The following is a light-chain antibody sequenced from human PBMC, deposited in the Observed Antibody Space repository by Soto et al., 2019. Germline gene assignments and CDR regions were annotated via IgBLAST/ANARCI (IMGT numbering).Light chain of an antibody. CDR2: ANS. CDR3: QSYDTSLSAWV. Sequence: QSVLTHPPSVSGAPGQRVTISCTGSSSNIGARYDVHWYQQLPGTAPKLLIYANSNRPSGVPDRFSASKSGTSASLAITGLQAEDEADYYCQSYDTSLSAWVFGGGTKLTVL. V-gene: IGLV1-40*01. CDR1: SSNIGARYD. J-gene: IGLJ3*02.